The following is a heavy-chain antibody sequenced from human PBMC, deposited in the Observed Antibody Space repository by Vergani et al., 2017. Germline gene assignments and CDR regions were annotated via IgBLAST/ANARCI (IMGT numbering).Heavy chain of an antibody. Sequence: EVQLVESGGGLVKPGGSLRLSCAASGFTFSNAWMSWVRQAPGKGLEWVGRIKSKTDGGTSDYAAPVKGRFTISRDDSKNTLYLQMNSLKTEDTAVYYWTTDTGQDQLPDYYYYMDVWGKGTTVTVSS. CDR3: TTDTGQDQLPDYYYYMDV. D-gene: IGHD2-2*01. CDR2: IKSKTDGGTS. CDR1: GFTFSNAW. V-gene: IGHV3-15*01. J-gene: IGHJ6*03.